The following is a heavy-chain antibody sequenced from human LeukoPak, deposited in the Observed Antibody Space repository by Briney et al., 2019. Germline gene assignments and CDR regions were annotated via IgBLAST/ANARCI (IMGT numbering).Heavy chain of an antibody. D-gene: IGHD2-15*01. CDR2: IYYSGST. CDR1: GGSITSYY. J-gene: IGHJ6*03. V-gene: IGHV4-59*01. Sequence: SETLSLTCSVSGGSITSYYWSWIRQPPGKGLEYIGHIYYSGSTAYNPSLRSRVTISVDTSKNQFSLKLNSVSAADTAMYFCARWFCSGACYYMDVWGKGTTVTVSS. CDR3: ARWFCSGACYYMDV.